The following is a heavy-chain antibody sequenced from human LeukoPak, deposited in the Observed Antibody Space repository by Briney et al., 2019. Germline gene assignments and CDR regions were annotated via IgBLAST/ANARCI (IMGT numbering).Heavy chain of an antibody. D-gene: IGHD5-12*01. V-gene: IGHV1-2*02. CDR3: ARDGSGYDSDY. Sequence: ASVKVSCKASGYTFTGYYMHWVRQAPGQGLEWMGWINPNSGGTKYAQKFQGRVTMTRDTSISTAYMELSRLRSDDTAVYYCARDGSGYDSDYWGQGTLVTVSS. J-gene: IGHJ4*02. CDR2: INPNSGGT. CDR1: GYTFTGYY.